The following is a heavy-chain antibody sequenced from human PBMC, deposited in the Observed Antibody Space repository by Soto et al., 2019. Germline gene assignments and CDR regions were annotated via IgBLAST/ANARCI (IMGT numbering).Heavy chain of an antibody. CDR3: AKGTSSEFLLSFDD. J-gene: IGHJ4*01. Sequence: PGGSLRLSCAASGFPFNTYGMHWVRQAPGKGLEWVAGVSYDGSNTYYADSVKGRFTISRDNSRNTLFLQMDSLRADDTAVYFCAKGTSSEFLLSFDDWGHGTLVTVSS. V-gene: IGHV3-30*18. CDR2: VSYDGSNT. CDR1: GFPFNTYG. D-gene: IGHD3-10*01.